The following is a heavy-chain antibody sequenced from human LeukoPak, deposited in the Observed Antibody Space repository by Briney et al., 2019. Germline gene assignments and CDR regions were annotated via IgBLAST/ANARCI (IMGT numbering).Heavy chain of an antibody. J-gene: IGHJ6*03. Sequence: ASVKVSCKASGGTFSSYAISWVRQAPGQGLEWMGGIIPIFGTANYAQKFQGRVTITADESTSTAYMELSSLRSEDTAVYYCARDYYDSSGYRPGDYYYYMDVWGKGTTVTISS. D-gene: IGHD3-22*01. CDR2: IIPIFGTA. CDR1: GGTFSSYA. CDR3: ARDYYDSSGYRPGDYYYYMDV. V-gene: IGHV1-69*13.